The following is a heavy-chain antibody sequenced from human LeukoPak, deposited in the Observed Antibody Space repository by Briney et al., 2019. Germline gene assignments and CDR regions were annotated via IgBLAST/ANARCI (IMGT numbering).Heavy chain of an antibody. V-gene: IGHV4-61*05. CDR1: GGSMRSSNFY. D-gene: IGHD4-23*01. Sequence: SETLSLTCTVSGGSMRSSNFYWGWIRQPPGKGLEWIGYIYYSGRTNYNPSLKSRVTISVDTSKNQFSLKVSSLTAADTAVYFCARHQRGHSDAFDIWGQGTMVSASS. CDR2: IYYSGRT. CDR3: ARHQRGHSDAFDI. J-gene: IGHJ3*02.